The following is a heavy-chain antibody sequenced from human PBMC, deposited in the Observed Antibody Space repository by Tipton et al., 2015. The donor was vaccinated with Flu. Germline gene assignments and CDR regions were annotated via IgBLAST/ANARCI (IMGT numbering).Heavy chain of an antibody. CDR3: ARHKFAADSSGWYAYWYFDL. D-gene: IGHD6-19*01. Sequence: TLSLTCTVSGGSISSYYWSWIRQPAGKGLEWIGRIYTSGSTNYNPSLKSRVTMSVDTSENQFSLKLSSVTAADTAVYYCARHKFAADSSGWYAYWYFDLWGRGTLVTVSS. CDR1: GGSISSYY. V-gene: IGHV4-4*07. CDR2: IYTSGST. J-gene: IGHJ2*01.